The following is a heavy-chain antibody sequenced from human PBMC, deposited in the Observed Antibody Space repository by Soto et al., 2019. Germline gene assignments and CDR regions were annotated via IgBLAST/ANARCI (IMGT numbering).Heavy chain of an antibody. J-gene: IGHJ4*02. CDR1: GFTFSAYS. D-gene: IGHD6-13*01. CDR3: ATARGPYSSSLPGQGRGY. V-gene: IGHV3-21*06. Sequence: EVQLVESGGGLVKPGGSLRLSCAASGFTFSAYSMMWVRQAPGKGLEWVSSISNGSTFIYYAVSVKGRFTISRDNAKNSLYLQMSSLRVEDTAVYYCATARGPYSSSLPGQGRGYWGQGTLVTVSS. CDR2: ISNGSTFI.